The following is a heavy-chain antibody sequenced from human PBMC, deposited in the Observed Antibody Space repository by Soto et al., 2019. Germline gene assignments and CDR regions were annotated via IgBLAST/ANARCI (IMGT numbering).Heavy chain of an antibody. CDR3: ATRTTVTTFDY. J-gene: IGHJ4*02. Sequence: QVQLQESGPGLVKPSQTLSLTRDVSGASVTRAGSYWGWIRQRPGQGLEWIGYIYFDGTTYYNPSLKSRVIISADTSRNQFSLSLSFLTAADTAVYYCATRTTVTTFDYWGQGTLVTVSS. CDR1: GASVTRAGSY. D-gene: IGHD4-17*01. V-gene: IGHV4-31*11. CDR2: IYFDGTT.